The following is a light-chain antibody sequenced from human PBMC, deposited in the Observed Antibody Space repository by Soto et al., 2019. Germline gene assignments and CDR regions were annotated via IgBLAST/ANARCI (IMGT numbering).Light chain of an antibody. Sequence: EIVLTQSPAVLSLSPGERATLSCRASQYVGSYLAWYQQKPSQAPRLLIYDASNRATGVPGRFSGSGSGTDFTLTISSLEPEDLAVYYCQQRSDWPTTFGQGTKVEIK. CDR2: DAS. V-gene: IGKV3-11*01. CDR1: QYVGSY. J-gene: IGKJ1*01. CDR3: QQRSDWPTT.